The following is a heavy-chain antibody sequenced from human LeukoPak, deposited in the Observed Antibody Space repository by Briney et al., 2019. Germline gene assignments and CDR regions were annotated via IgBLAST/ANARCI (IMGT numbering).Heavy chain of an antibody. J-gene: IGHJ4*02. D-gene: IGHD4/OR15-4a*01. Sequence: PSETLSLTCTVSGGSVSSGSYYWGWIRQPLGKGLEWIGSIYYSGSTYYKSSLKSRVTISADTSKNQFSLRLTSVTATDTAVYYCARQPPFFGDYGGYWGQGTLVTVSS. CDR2: IYYSGST. CDR1: GGSVSSGSYY. V-gene: IGHV4-39*01. CDR3: ARQPPFFGDYGGY.